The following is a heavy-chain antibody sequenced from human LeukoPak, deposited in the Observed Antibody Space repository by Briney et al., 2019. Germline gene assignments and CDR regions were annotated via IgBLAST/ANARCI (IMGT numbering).Heavy chain of an antibody. D-gene: IGHD3-10*01. J-gene: IGHJ4*02. Sequence: SETLSLTCTVSGGSISTYYWSWIRQPPGKGLEWIGYIYYSGSAKYNPSLKSRVTISVDTSKNQFFLKLSSVTAADTAVYYCAGSYGSGNYFDYWGQGTLVTVSS. CDR3: AGSYGSGNYFDY. CDR2: IYYSGSA. V-gene: IGHV4-59*01. CDR1: GGSISTYY.